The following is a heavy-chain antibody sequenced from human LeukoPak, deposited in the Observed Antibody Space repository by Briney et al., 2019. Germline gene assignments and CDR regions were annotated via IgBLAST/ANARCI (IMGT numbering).Heavy chain of an antibody. D-gene: IGHD4-17*01. J-gene: IGHJ5*02. CDR3: ATAELWGDYEPPNL. CDR2: FDPEDGET. CDR1: GYTLTELS. Sequence: ASVKVSCKVSGYTLTELSMHWVRQAPGKGLEWMGGFDPEDGETIYAQKFQGRVTMTEDTSTDTAYMELSSLRSEDTAVYYCATAELWGDYEPPNLWGQGTLVTVSS. V-gene: IGHV1-24*01.